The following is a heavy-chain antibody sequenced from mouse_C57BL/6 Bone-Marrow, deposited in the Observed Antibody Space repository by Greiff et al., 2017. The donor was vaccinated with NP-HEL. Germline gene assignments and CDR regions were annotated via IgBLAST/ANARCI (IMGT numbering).Heavy chain of an antibody. J-gene: IGHJ1*03. D-gene: IGHD1-1*01. CDR1: GFSLTSYG. Sequence: QVQLQQSGPGLVQPSQSLSITCTVSGFSLTSYGVHWVRQSPGKGLEWLGVIWRGGSTDYNAAFMSRLSITKDNSKSQVFFKMNSLQADDTAIYCCAKRTTTDLGYFDVWGTGTTVTVSS. CDR2: IWRGGST. V-gene: IGHV2-5*01. CDR3: AKRTTTDLGYFDV.